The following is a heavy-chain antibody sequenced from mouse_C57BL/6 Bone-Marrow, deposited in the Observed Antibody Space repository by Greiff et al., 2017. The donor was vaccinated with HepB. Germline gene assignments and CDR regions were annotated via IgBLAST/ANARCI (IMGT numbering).Heavy chain of an antibody. J-gene: IGHJ3*01. D-gene: IGHD3-2*02. CDR1: GYTFTSYW. CDR2: IDPSDSYT. Sequence: VKLQQPGAELVRPGTSVKLSCKASGYTFTSYWMHWVKQRPGQGLEWIGVIDPSDSYTNYNQKFKGKATLTVDTSSSTAYMQLSSLTSEDSAVYYCARKGQLRLREGFAYWGQGTLVTVSA. CDR3: ARKGQLRLREGFAY. V-gene: IGHV1-59*01.